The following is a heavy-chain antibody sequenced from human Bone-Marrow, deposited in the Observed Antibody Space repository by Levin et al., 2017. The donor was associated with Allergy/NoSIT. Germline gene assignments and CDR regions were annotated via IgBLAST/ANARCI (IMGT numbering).Heavy chain of an antibody. CDR3: ARGAHGGSPQ. V-gene: IGHV4-59*02. J-gene: IGHJ4*02. CDR2: VHHSGST. CDR1: GDSVTTYY. D-gene: IGHD1-14*01. Sequence: RPSETLSLTCTVSGDSVTTYYWSWIRQPPGKGLEWIGYVHHSGSTKYNPSLKSRVTMSVDTSKNQFSLKVTSLTAADTAVYYCARGAHGGSPQWGQGTLVTVSS.